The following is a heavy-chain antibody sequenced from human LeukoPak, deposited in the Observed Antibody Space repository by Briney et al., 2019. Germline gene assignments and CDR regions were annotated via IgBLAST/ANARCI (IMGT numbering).Heavy chain of an antibody. CDR1: GGTFSSYA. D-gene: IGHD3-10*01. Sequence: GASVKVSCKASGGTFSSYAISWVRQAPGQRLEWMGGIIPIFGTANYAQKFQGRVTITADESTSTAYMELSSLRSEDTAVYYCARGGGGYYYYGMDVWGKGTTVTVSS. V-gene: IGHV1-69*13. CDR3: ARGGGGYYYYGMDV. J-gene: IGHJ6*04. CDR2: IIPIFGTA.